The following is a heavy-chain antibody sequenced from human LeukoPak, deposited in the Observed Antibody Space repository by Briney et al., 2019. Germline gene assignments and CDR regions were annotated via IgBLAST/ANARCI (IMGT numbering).Heavy chain of an antibody. J-gene: IGHJ4*02. CDR3: ARGGTAVARGEY. V-gene: IGHV3-48*01. Sequence: GGSLRLSCAASGFTFSSYSMNWVRQAPGKGLEWVSYISNSGSTTYYADSVKGRFTISRDNAKNSLYLQMNSLRVEDTAVYYRARGGTAVARGEYWGQGTLVAVSS. CDR2: ISNSGSTT. CDR1: GFTFSSYS. D-gene: IGHD6-19*01.